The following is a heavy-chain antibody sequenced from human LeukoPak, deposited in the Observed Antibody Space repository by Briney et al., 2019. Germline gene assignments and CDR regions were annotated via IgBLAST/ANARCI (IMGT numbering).Heavy chain of an antibody. CDR2: MNPNSGNT. V-gene: IGHV1-8*01. Sequence: XXWMNPNSGNTGYAQKFQGRVTMTRNTSISTAYMELSSLRSEDTAVYYCAREITMVRQTYGMDVWGQGTTVTVSS. D-gene: IGHD3-10*01. J-gene: IGHJ6*02. CDR3: AREITMVRQTYGMDV.